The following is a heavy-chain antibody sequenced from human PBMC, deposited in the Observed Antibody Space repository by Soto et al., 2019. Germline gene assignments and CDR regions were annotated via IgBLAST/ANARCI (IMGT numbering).Heavy chain of an antibody. V-gene: IGHV4-4*02. CDR3: ARGLSYCSSTSCYDYFDY. CDR2: IYRTGST. CDR1: GGSFTSNNW. Sequence: SETLSLTCAVSGGSFTSNNWWTWVRQPPGQGLEWIGEIYRTGSTNYNPSLKSRVTISLDKSENQFSLKVTSLTAADTAVYYCARGLSYCSSTSCYDYFDYWGQGTLVTVSS. D-gene: IGHD2-2*01. J-gene: IGHJ4*02.